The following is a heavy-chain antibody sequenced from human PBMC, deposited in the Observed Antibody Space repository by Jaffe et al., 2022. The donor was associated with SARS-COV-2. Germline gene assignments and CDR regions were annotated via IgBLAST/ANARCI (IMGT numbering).Heavy chain of an antibody. J-gene: IGHJ6*02. CDR1: GGSISSGSYY. V-gene: IGHV4-61*02. CDR2: IYTSGST. Sequence: QVQLQESGPGLVKPSQTLSLTCTVSGGSISSGSYYWSWIRQPAGKGLEWIGRIYTSGSTNYNPSLKSRVTISVDTSKNQFSLKLSSVTAADTAVYYCARGPNPRYGMDVWGQGTTVTVSS. CDR3: ARGPNPRYGMDV.